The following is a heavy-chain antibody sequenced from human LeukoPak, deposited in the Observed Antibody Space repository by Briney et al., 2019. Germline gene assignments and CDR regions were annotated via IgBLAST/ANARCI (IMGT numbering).Heavy chain of an antibody. J-gene: IGHJ4*02. Sequence: GGSLRLSCAASGFTFSDYYMSWIRQAPGKGLEWVSYISSSGSTIYYADSVKGRFTISRDNAKNSLYLQMNSLRAEDTAVYYCATYSGYDLYYFDYWGRGTLVTVSS. CDR1: GFTFSDYY. D-gene: IGHD5-12*01. V-gene: IGHV3-11*01. CDR3: ATYSGYDLYYFDY. CDR2: ISSSGSTI.